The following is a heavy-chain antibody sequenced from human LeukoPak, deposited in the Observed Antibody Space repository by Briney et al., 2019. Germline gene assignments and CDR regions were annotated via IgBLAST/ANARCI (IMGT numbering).Heavy chain of an antibody. Sequence: GGSLRLSCAASGFTFSSYAMHWVRQAPGKGLEWVAVISYDGSNKYYADSVKGRFTISRDNSKNTLYLQMNSLRAEDTAVYYCARVAGVEMATIDYWGQGTLVTV. CDR3: ARVAGVEMATIDY. V-gene: IGHV3-30-3*01. D-gene: IGHD5-24*01. CDR2: ISYDGSNK. J-gene: IGHJ4*02. CDR1: GFTFSSYA.